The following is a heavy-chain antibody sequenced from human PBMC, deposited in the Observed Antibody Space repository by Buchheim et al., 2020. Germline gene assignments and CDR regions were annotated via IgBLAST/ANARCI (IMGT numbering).Heavy chain of an antibody. CDR1: GFTFGDFA. J-gene: IGHJ4*02. D-gene: IGHD3-9*01. CDR2: IRSITYGGTT. CDR3: SRRLGFDY. V-gene: IGHV3-49*03. Sequence: EVQLVESGGGLVQPGRSLRLSCVGSGFTFGDFAMSWFRQAPGKGLEWVGLIRSITYGGTTEYAPSVNGRFTISRDDSNSITYLQMNSLKAEDTAVYYCSRRLGFDYWGQGTL.